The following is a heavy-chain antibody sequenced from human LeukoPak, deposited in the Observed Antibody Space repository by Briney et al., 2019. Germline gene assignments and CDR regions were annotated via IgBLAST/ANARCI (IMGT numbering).Heavy chain of an antibody. CDR2: ISSSSSYI. J-gene: IGHJ4*02. CDR3: AKVRGVQRFLEWLHYFDY. CDR1: GFTFSSYS. Sequence: GGSLRLSCAASGFTFSSYSMNWVRQAPGKGLEWVSSISSSSSYIYYADSVKGRFTISRDNSKNTLYLQMNSLRAEDTAVYYCAKVRGVQRFLEWLHYFDYWGQGTLVTVSS. D-gene: IGHD3-3*01. V-gene: IGHV3-21*04.